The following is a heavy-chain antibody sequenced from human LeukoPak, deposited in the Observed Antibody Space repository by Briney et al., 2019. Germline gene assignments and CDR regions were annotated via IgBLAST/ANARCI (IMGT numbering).Heavy chain of an antibody. CDR3: ARSYGLGGNYFDY. J-gene: IGHJ4*02. D-gene: IGHD3-16*01. V-gene: IGHV1-69*04. CDR1: GGTFSSYV. Sequence: VASVKVSCKASGGTFSSYVISWVRQAPGQGLEWMGRIIPILGIANYAQKFQGRVTMTRDTSISTAYMELSSLRSDDTAVYYCARSYGLGGNYFDYWGQGTLVTVSS. CDR2: IIPILGIA.